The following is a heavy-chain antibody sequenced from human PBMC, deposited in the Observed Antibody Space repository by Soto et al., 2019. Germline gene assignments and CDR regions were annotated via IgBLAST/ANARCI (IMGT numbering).Heavy chain of an antibody. CDR1: SDSISSYY. J-gene: IGHJ4*02. V-gene: IGHV4-59*08. CDR2: TDYSGNT. Sequence: QVQLQESGPGLVRPSETLSLTCTVSSDSISSYYWIWIRQSPGKGLEWIWYTDYSGNTNYNPSLKSRVTISGATSKNQFSLRLSSVTAADTAVYYCARAVGDPLYYLDYWGQGTLVTVSS. D-gene: IGHD6-19*01. CDR3: ARAVGDPLYYLDY.